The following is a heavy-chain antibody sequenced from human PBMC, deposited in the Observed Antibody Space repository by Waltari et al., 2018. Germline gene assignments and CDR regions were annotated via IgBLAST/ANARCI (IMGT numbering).Heavy chain of an antibody. D-gene: IGHD3-3*01. Sequence: EEQLVESGGGLVQPGGSLRLSCAVSGLNININYMSWVRQAPGKGLEWVSVIYSGGNRYYADSVKGRFIISRDTSKNTLYLQMNSLRAEDTAIYYCARDHHVLRFSYGLDVWGQGTTVTVSS. J-gene: IGHJ6*02. CDR3: ARDHHVLRFSYGLDV. CDR2: IYSGGNR. CDR1: GLNININY. V-gene: IGHV3-66*01.